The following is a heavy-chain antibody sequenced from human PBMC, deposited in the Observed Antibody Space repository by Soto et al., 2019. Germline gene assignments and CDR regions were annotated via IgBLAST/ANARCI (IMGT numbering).Heavy chain of an antibody. CDR1: GFTFSSYG. CDR3: AKDGSYYYYCSGYSPLWRDAFDI. CDR2: ISYDGSNK. J-gene: IGHJ3*02. V-gene: IGHV3-30*18. Sequence: QVQLVESGGGVVQPGRSLILSCAASGFTFSSYGMHWVRQAPGKGLEWVAVISYDGSNKYYAESVKGRFTISRENSKNTLELQMNSLRAEDTAVYYCAKDGSYYYYCSGYSPLWRDAFDIWGQGTMVTVSS. D-gene: IGHD3-22*01.